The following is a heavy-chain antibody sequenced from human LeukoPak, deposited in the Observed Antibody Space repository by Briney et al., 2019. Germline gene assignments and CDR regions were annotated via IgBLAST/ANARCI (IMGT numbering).Heavy chain of an antibody. CDR1: GFTFSSYW. CDR2: IKQDGSEK. D-gene: IGHD1-26*01. J-gene: IGHJ4*02. CDR3: AKGSWVGIYYFDY. Sequence: GGSLRLSCAASGFTFSSYWMSWVRQAPGKGLEWVANIKQDGSEKYYVDSVKGRFTVSRDNAKNSLYLQMNSLRAEDTAVYYCAKGSWVGIYYFDYWGQGTLVTVSS. V-gene: IGHV3-7*03.